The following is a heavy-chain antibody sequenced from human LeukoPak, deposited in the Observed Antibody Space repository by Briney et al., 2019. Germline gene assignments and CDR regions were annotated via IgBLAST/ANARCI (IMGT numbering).Heavy chain of an antibody. CDR2: INSDGSST. V-gene: IGHV3-74*01. CDR1: GFTFSGYW. D-gene: IGHD3-22*01. Sequence: PGGSLRLSCAASGFTFSGYWMHWVRQAPGKGLVWVSRINSDGSSTSYADSVKGRFAVSRDNAKNTLYLQMNSLRAEDTAVYYCARGLRYYDSSSCPNWGQGTLVTVSS. CDR3: ARGLRYYDSSSCPN. J-gene: IGHJ4*02.